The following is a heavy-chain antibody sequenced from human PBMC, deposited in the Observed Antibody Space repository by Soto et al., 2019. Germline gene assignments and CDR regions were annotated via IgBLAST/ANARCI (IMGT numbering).Heavy chain of an antibody. V-gene: IGHV5-51*01. J-gene: IGHJ5*02. D-gene: IGHD4-17*01. CDR3: ARHGFYGDYASNYFDP. Sequence: GESLKISCKGSGYSFTYYWIAWVRQMPGKGLEYMGIIYPSDSDTRYSPSFQGQVTISADKSINTAYLQWSSLKASDTAMYYCARHGFYGDYASNYFDPWGQGTLVTVSS. CDR2: IYPSDSDT. CDR1: GYSFTYYW.